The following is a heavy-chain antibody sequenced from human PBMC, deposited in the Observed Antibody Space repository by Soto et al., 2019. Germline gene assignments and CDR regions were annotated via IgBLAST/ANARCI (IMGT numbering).Heavy chain of an antibody. Sequence: EVQLVESGGGLVQPGGSLRLCCAASGFTFSSHWMTWVRQAPGRGLEWVANIKPDGSEQYYVDSVKGRFAISRDNAKNSLCLQMDSLRAEDTAVYFCAPSYVGGWYINFDYWGQGTLVTVSS. CDR1: GFTFSSHW. CDR3: APSYVGGWYINFDY. V-gene: IGHV3-7*05. CDR2: IKPDGSEQ. D-gene: IGHD6-19*01. J-gene: IGHJ4*02.